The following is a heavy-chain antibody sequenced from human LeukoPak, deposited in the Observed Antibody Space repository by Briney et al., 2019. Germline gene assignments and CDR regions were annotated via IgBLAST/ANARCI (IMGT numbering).Heavy chain of an antibody. Sequence: GRSLRLSCAASGFTFISYGMHWVRQAPGKGLEWVTVISYDGSNKYYADSVKGRFTISRDNSKNTLYLQMNSLRAEDTAVYYCAKDGADILTGYNYFDYWAQGTLVTVSS. CDR3: AKDGADILTGYNYFDY. V-gene: IGHV3-30*18. D-gene: IGHD3-9*01. CDR2: ISYDGSNK. CDR1: GFTFISYG. J-gene: IGHJ4*02.